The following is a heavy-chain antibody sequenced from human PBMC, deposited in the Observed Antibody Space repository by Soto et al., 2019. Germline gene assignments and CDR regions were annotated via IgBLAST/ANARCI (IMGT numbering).Heavy chain of an antibody. J-gene: IGHJ6*02. V-gene: IGHV3-33*01. CDR3: ARISSSYHYGMDV. Sequence: QVQLVESGGGVVQPGRSLRLSCAASGFTFSSYGMHWVRQAPGKGLEWVAVIWYDGSNKHYADSVKGRSTISRDNSKNTLDLQMNSLRAEDTAVYYCARISSSYHYGMDVWGQGTTVTVSS. CDR1: GFTFSSYG. D-gene: IGHD6-13*01. CDR2: IWYDGSNK.